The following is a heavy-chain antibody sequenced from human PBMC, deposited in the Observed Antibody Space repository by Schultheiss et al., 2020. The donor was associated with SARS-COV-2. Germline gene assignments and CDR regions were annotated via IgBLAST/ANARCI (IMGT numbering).Heavy chain of an antibody. CDR2: INHSGST. Sequence: SETLSLTCAVYGGSFSGYYWSWIRQPPGKGLEWIGEINHSGSTNYNPSLKSRVTISVDKSKNQFSLKLSSVTAADTAVYYCARQGGNSIAVAGADSWGQGTLVTVSS. D-gene: IGHD6-19*01. CDR1: GGSFSGYY. J-gene: IGHJ4*02. CDR3: ARQGGNSIAVAGADS. V-gene: IGHV4-34*01.